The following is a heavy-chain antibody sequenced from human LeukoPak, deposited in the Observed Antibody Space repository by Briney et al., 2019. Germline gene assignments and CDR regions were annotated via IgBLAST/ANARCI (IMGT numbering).Heavy chain of an antibody. J-gene: IGHJ4*02. CDR3: ARASPYCSSTSCYTSYFDY. V-gene: IGHV3-21*01. D-gene: IGHD2-2*02. CDR1: GFTFSSYS. CDR2: ISSSSYI. Sequence: GGSLRLSCAASGFTFSSYSMNWVRQAPGKGLGWVSSISSSSYIYYADSVKGRFTISRDNAKNSLYLQMNSLRAEDTAVYYCARASPYCSSTSCYTSYFDYWGQGTLVAVSS.